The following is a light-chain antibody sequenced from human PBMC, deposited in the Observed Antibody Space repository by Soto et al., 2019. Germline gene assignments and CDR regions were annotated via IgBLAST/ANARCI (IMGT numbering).Light chain of an antibody. J-gene: IGLJ3*02. V-gene: IGLV2-14*03. CDR3: SSCARSNTAL. Sequence: QSALTQPASVSGSPGQSITISCTGTSSDIGAYNFVYWYQHHPGKAPKLIIYDVSDRPSGVSNRFSGSKSGNTASLTISGLQAEDEADYYCSSCARSNTALFGGGTKVTVL. CDR2: DVS. CDR1: SSDIGAYNF.